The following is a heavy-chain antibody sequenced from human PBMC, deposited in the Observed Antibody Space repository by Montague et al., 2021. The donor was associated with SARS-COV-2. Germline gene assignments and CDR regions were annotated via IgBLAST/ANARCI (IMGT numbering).Heavy chain of an antibody. D-gene: IGHD3-3*01. CDR1: GGSVSSGSYY. CDR3: ARDRWRNTIFAVVTRYGMDV. V-gene: IGHV4-61*01. CDR2: ISYSGST. J-gene: IGHJ6*02. Sequence: SETLSLTCIVSGGSVSSGSYYWSWIRQPPGKGLEWIGYISYSGSTNYNPSLKSRVTISVDTSKNQFSLKLSSVTAADTAVYYCARDRWRNTIFAVVTRYGMDVWGQGTTDTVSS.